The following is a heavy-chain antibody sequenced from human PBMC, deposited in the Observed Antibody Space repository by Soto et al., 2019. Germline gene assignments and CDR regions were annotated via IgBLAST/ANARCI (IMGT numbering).Heavy chain of an antibody. CDR2: IYYSGST. J-gene: IGHJ3*02. V-gene: IGHV4-31*03. D-gene: IGHD3-22*01. CDR3: ASLPYYYDSSGVWAFDI. Sequence: QVQLQESGPGLVKPSQTLSLTCTVSGGSISSGGYYWSWIRQHPGKGLEWIGYIYYSGSTYYNPSFQRRVTISVDTSKNKCPLKLSSVTAADTAVYYCASLPYYYDSSGVWAFDIWGQGTMVTVSS. CDR1: GGSISSGGYY.